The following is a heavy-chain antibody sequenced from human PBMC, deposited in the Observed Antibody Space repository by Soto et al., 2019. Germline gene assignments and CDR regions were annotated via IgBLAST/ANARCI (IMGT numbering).Heavy chain of an antibody. V-gene: IGHV4-39*01. J-gene: IGHJ5*02. CDR1: GGSISSSSYY. D-gene: IGHD3-10*01. CDR2: SYYSGST. Sequence: QLQLQESGPGLVKPSETLSLTCTVAGGSISSSSYYWGWIRQPPGKGLEWIVSSYYSGSTYYNPSLKSRVTISVDTSKNHFSLKLSSVTAADTALYYYARHDLLWFGELLYTTWFDPWGQGTLVTVSS. CDR3: ARHDLLWFGELLYTTWFDP.